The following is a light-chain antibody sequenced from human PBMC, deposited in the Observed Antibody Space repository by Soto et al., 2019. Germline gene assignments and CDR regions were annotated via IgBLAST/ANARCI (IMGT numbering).Light chain of an antibody. CDR2: GAS. V-gene: IGKV3-15*01. Sequence: EIVMTQSPATLSVSPWERATLSCRASQSVSNNLAWYQQKPGQAPRLLIFGASTRATGIPARFSGSGSGTEFTLTISSLQSEDFAVYYCHQYNNWPPWTFGQGTKVDI. CDR3: HQYNNWPPWT. CDR1: QSVSNN. J-gene: IGKJ1*01.